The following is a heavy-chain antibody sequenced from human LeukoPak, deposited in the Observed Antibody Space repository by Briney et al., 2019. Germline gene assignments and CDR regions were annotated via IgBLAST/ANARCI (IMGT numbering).Heavy chain of an antibody. Sequence: GGSLRLSCTASGFSFSNYVMHWVRQAPGKGLEYVSAIMPNGETRGYANSMKGRFTISRDNSKNTLYLQMGSLRAEDMAIYYCARDRDGGFAFDIWGQGTLVTVSS. J-gene: IGHJ3*02. D-gene: IGHD2-15*01. CDR3: ARDRDGGFAFDI. V-gene: IGHV3-64*01. CDR1: GFSFSNYV. CDR2: IMPNGETR.